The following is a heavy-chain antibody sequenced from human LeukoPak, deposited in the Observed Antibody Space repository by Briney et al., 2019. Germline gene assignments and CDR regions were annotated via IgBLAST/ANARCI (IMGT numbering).Heavy chain of an antibody. J-gene: IGHJ4*02. CDR3: ARERDDYYFDY. CDR1: GFTFSPYS. Sequence: GGSLRLSCAASGFTFSPYSMNWVRQAPGKGLEWVSYISRSGTIISYADSVKGRFTISRDNAKNSLYLQMNSLRAEDTAVYYCARERDDYYFDYWGQGTLVTVSS. CDR2: ISRSGTII. V-gene: IGHV3-48*04. D-gene: IGHD3-3*01.